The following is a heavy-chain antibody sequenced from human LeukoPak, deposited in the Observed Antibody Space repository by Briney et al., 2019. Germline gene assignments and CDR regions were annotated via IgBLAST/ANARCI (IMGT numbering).Heavy chain of an antibody. CDR1: GGSISSGDYS. CDR3: ARGDQGIDY. J-gene: IGHJ4*02. Sequence: SQTLSLTCDVSGGSISSGDYSWNWIRQPPGKGLEWIGNIYRSGTTYYNPSLKSRVTISPDRSKNQFSLKLSSVTAADTAVYHCARGDQGIDYWGQGTLVTVSS. CDR2: IYRSGTT. D-gene: IGHD2-2*01. V-gene: IGHV4-30-2*01.